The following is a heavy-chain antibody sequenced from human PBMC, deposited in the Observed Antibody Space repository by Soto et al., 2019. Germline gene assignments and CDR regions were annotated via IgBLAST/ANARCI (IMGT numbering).Heavy chain of an antibody. CDR3: AITLLRFGEHHY. D-gene: IGHD3-10*01. CDR2: MNANSVNT. J-gene: IGHJ4*02. Sequence: QVQLVQSGAEVKKPGASVKVSCKASGYTFTSYDINWVRQATGQGLEWMGWMNANSVNTGYAQKFQGRVTMTRNTSISTAYMELRSLRSEGTAVCYCAITLLRFGEHHYWGQGTLVTVSS. CDR1: GYTFTSYD. V-gene: IGHV1-8*01.